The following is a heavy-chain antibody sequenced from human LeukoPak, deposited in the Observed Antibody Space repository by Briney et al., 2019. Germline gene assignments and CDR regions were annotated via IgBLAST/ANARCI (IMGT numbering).Heavy chain of an antibody. Sequence: PSETLSLTCAVYGGSFSGYYWSWIRQPPGKGLEWIGEINHNGSTNYNPSLKSRVTISVDTSKNQFSLKLSSVTAADTAVYYCARGSIYSSGWYLLDYWGQGTLVTVSS. CDR2: INHNGST. V-gene: IGHV4-34*01. CDR1: GGSFSGYY. CDR3: ARGSIYSSGWYLLDY. J-gene: IGHJ4*02. D-gene: IGHD6-19*01.